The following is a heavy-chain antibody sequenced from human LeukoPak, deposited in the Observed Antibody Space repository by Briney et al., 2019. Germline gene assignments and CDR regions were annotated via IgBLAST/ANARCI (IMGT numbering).Heavy chain of an antibody. V-gene: IGHV1-2*02. CDR3: ARDLRSGGVTYGQDS. Sequence: ASVKVSCKASGYTFSDYFIHWVRQAPGQGLEWMGWIIPKSGATNYAQRFRDRVTVTSDTSTAYMDLSRLTPDDTAVYYCARDLRSGGVTYGQDSWGRGTLVTVSS. CDR1: GYTFSDYF. CDR2: IIPKSGAT. J-gene: IGHJ4*02. D-gene: IGHD5-18*01.